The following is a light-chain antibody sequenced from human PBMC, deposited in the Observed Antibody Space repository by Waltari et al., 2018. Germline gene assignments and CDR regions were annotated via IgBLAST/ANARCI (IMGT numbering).Light chain of an antibody. CDR2: KVS. J-gene: IGKJ4*01. CDR1: QSLVSSDGNTF. CDR3: MQGTQWPPSLT. V-gene: IGKV2-30*01. Sequence: DVVLTQSPPSLPVTLGQPASIPCSSSQSLVSSDGNTFLNWFLQRPGQSPRRLIYKVSNRDSGVPDRFSGSGSGTDFTLKISRVEAEDVGIYYCMQGTQWPPSLTFGGGTKVEIK.